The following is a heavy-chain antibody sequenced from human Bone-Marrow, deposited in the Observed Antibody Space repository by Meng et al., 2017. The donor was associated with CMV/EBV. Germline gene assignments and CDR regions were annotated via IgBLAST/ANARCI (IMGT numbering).Heavy chain of an antibody. J-gene: IGHJ5*02. CDR2: ISSSSSYI. D-gene: IGHD5-18*01. V-gene: IGHV3-21*01. Sequence: GESLKISCAASGFTFSSYSMNWVRQAPGKGLEWVSSISSSSSYIYYADSVKGRFTISRDNAKNSLYLQMNSLRAEDTAVYYCAAAIVNWFDPWGQGPRVTSFS. CDR3: AAAIVNWFDP. CDR1: GFTFSSYS.